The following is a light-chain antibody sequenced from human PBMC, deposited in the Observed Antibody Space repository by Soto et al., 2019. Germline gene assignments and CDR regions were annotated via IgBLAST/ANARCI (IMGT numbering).Light chain of an antibody. Sequence: DIQMTQSPSSLSASVGDRVTITCRASQSVSSYVNWYQQKPGQAPKLLIYAASSLQSGVPSSFSCSEPQTEFTLTTSSLQPEDFATNDCQRSYSIPHRFGGGTKVDLK. J-gene: IGKJ4*02. CDR2: AAS. V-gene: IGKV1-39*01. CDR1: QSVSSY. CDR3: QRSYSIPHR.